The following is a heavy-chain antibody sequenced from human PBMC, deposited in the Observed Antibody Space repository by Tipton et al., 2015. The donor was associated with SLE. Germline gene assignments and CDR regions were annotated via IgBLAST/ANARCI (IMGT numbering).Heavy chain of an antibody. CDR1: GVSIPTSNHY. CDR3: AREGEFSFGPVHH. J-gene: IGHJ1*01. D-gene: IGHD3-16*01. CDR2: MFYGGST. V-gene: IGHV4-39*07. Sequence: TLSLTCSVSGVSIPTSNHYWGWIRQSPGKGLEWIGSMFYGGSTYHNPSLKSRLTISVDTSRNHLSLKLRSVTAADTAVYYCAREGEFSFGPVHHWGLGTLVTVFS.